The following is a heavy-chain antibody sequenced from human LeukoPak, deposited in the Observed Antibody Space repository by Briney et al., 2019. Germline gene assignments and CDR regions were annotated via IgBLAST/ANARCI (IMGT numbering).Heavy chain of an antibody. J-gene: IGHJ4*02. CDR3: ARVPRFCSGGRCYITSGFDY. V-gene: IGHV1-46*01. CDR1: GYTLTRYD. CDR2: INSNGGST. Sequence: APVKVSCKASGYTLTRYDMHWVRQAPGQGLEWMGIINSNGGSTSYAQKFQGRVTMTRDTSTSTVYMELSSLTSEDTAVYYCARVPRFCSGGRCYITSGFDYWGQGTLVTVSS. D-gene: IGHD2-15*01.